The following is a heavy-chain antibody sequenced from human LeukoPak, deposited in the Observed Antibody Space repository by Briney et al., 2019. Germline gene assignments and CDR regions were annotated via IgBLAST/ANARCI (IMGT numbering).Heavy chain of an antibody. CDR2: IYYSGST. D-gene: IGHD5-24*01. Sequence: SQTLSLTCTVAAGSISSGGYYWSWIRQHPGKGLEWIGYIYYSGSTYYNPSLKSRVTISVDTSKNQFSLKLSSVTAADTAVYYCARDLDGYTGMDVWGPGTTVTVSS. CDR3: ARDLDGYTGMDV. V-gene: IGHV4-31*03. CDR1: AGSISSGGYY. J-gene: IGHJ6*02.